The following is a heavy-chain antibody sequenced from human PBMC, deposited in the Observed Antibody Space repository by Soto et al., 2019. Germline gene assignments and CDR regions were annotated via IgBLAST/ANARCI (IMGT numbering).Heavy chain of an antibody. Sequence: EVQLVESGGGLVQPGGSLRLSCAASGFTFSGYWMSWVRQAPGKGLEWVANIKFDGSEKYYVDSLKGRFIITRDNTKNTLFLQMNSMRVEDTAVYYCARDDGWNNEVVPPATQNHYFDYWGPGTWVTVSS. CDR3: ARDDGWNNEVVPPATQNHYFDY. D-gene: IGHD2-2*01. CDR2: IKFDGSEK. CDR1: GFTFSGYW. J-gene: IGHJ4*02. V-gene: IGHV3-7*01.